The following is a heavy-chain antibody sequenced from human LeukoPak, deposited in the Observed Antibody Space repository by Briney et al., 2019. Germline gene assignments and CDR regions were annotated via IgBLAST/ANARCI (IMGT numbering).Heavy chain of an antibody. J-gene: IGHJ5*02. Sequence: PSETPFLTCAVYVGSFNGFYWRWIRQPPGKRLEWNGEINHSGSTNYNPPIKSRVTISVDPSKNQFSLNLTSVTAADTAVYYCARLYIGGYSRSTNYNWFDPWGQGTLVTVSS. CDR1: VGSFNGFY. V-gene: IGHV4-34*01. CDR3: ARLYIGGYSRSTNYNWFDP. D-gene: IGHD6-13*01. CDR2: INHSGST.